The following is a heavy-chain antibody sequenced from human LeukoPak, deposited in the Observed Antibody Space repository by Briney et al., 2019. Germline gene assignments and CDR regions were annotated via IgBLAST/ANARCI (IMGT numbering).Heavy chain of an antibody. CDR2: INSDGSST. V-gene: IGHV3-74*01. CDR3: STYYYDSSGYYTQGY. J-gene: IGHJ4*02. D-gene: IGHD3-22*01. Sequence: GGSLRLSCAASGFTFSSYWMHWVRQAPGKGLVWVSRINSDGSSTSYADSVKGRFTISRDNAKNSLYLQMNSLRAEDTAVYYCSTYYYDSSGYYTQGYWGQGTLVTVSS. CDR1: GFTFSSYW.